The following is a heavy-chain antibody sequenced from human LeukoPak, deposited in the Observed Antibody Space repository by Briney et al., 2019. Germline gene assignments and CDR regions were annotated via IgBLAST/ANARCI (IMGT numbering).Heavy chain of an antibody. CDR2: ISSSSSYI. CDR3: ARDAERIRATDGFDV. J-gene: IGHJ3*01. Sequence: GGSLRLSCAASGFTFSSYSMNWVRQAPGKGLEWVSSISSSSSYIYYADSVKGRFTISRDNAKNSLYLQMNSLRVEDTAVYYCARDAERIRATDGFDVWGQGTMVTVSS. CDR1: GFTFSSYS. V-gene: IGHV3-21*01. D-gene: IGHD3-10*01.